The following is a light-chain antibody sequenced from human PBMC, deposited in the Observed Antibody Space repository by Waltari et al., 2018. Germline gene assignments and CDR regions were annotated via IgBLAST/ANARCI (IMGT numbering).Light chain of an antibody. CDR1: PGPVTRGPY. J-gene: IGLJ2*01. Sequence: QAVVTQEPSLTVSPGGTVTLTFGPSPGPVTRGPYPYRFQQKPGPAPRTLIYNTNTKHSWTPARFSGSLLGGKAALTLSGAQPEDEAEYYCLLSYSDAVVFGGGTKLTVL. CDR3: LLSYSDAVV. V-gene: IGLV7-46*01. CDR2: NTN.